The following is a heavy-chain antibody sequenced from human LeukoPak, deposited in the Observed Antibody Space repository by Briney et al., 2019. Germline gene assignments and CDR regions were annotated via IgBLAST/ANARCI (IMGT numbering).Heavy chain of an antibody. J-gene: IGHJ4*02. D-gene: IGHD3-10*01. CDR1: GFTFSSYG. CDR2: ISYDGSNK. CDR3: AKGMYYYGSGSPTPFDY. V-gene: IGHV3-30*18. Sequence: AGRSLRLSCAASGFTFSSYGMHWVRQAPGKGLEWVAVISYDGSNKYYADSVKGRFTISRDNSKNTLYLQMNSLRAEDTAVYYCAKGMYYYGSGSPTPFDYWGQGALVTVSS.